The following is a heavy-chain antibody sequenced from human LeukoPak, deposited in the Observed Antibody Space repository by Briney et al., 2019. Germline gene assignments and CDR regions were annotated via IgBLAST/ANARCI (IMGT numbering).Heavy chain of an antibody. CDR1: GGSISSGSYY. Sequence: SQTLSLTCIVSGGSISSGSYYWSWIRQPAGKGLEWIGRIYTSGSTNYNPSLKSRVTISVDTSKNQFSLKLSSVTAADTAVYYCTRNYYDSSGHGGFDPWGQGTLVTVSS. CDR2: IYTSGST. J-gene: IGHJ5*02. D-gene: IGHD3-22*01. V-gene: IGHV4-61*02. CDR3: TRNYYDSSGHGGFDP.